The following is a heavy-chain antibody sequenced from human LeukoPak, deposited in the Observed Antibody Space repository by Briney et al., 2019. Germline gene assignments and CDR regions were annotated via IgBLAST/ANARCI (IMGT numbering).Heavy chain of an antibody. V-gene: IGHV1-69*05. CDR1: GGTFSSYA. D-gene: IGHD5-24*01. CDR2: IIPIFGTA. Sequence: SVKVSCKASGGTFSSYAISWVRQAPGQGIEWMGRIIPIFGTANYAQKFQGRVTITTDESTSTAYMEQSSLRSEDTAVYYCARALMATLYYFDYWGQGTLVTVSS. J-gene: IGHJ4*02. CDR3: ARALMATLYYFDY.